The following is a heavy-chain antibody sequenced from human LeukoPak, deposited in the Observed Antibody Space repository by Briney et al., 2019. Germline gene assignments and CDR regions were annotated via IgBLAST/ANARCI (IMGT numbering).Heavy chain of an antibody. CDR3: ARGVKGKQLGYYYYYMDV. Sequence: GGSLRLSCAASGFIFSSYGMHWVRQAPDKGLEWVAFIRYDGSRKYYADSVKGRFTISRDNAKNSLYLQMNSLRAEDTAVYYCARGVKGKQLGYYYYYMDVWGKGTTVTVSS. CDR1: GFIFSSYG. J-gene: IGHJ6*03. V-gene: IGHV3-30*02. D-gene: IGHD6-6*01. CDR2: IRYDGSRK.